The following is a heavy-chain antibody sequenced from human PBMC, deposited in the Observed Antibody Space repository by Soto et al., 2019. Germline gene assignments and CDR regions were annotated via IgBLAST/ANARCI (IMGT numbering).Heavy chain of an antibody. D-gene: IGHD6-13*01. Sequence: QVQLVESGGGVVQPGRSLRLSCAASGFTFSSYGMHWVRQAPGKGLEWVAVIAYDGSNQYHVDSVKGRFTISRDNSKNTLYLQMSSLRPEDTAVYFCAKSRMGSSWYEGDSWGQGTLVTVSS. CDR2: IAYDGSNQ. J-gene: IGHJ4*02. CDR3: AKSRMGSSWYEGDS. V-gene: IGHV3-30*18. CDR1: GFTFSSYG.